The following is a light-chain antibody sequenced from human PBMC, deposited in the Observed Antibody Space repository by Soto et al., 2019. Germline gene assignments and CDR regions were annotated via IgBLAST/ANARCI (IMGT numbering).Light chain of an antibody. CDR2: DNN. J-gene: IGLJ2*01. V-gene: IGLV1-51*01. CDR1: SSNFGNNY. Sequence: QSVLTQPPSVSAAPGQTVTISCSGGSSNFGNNYVSWYQQLPGTAPKLLIYDNNKRPSGIPDRFSGSKSGTSATLGITGLQTGDEADYYCGTWHSSLSAVVFGGGTKLTVL. CDR3: GTWHSSLSAVV.